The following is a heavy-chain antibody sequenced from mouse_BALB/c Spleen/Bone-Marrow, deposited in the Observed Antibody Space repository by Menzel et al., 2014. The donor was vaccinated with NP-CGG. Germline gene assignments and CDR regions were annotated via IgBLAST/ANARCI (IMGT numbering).Heavy chain of an antibody. CDR2: IDPANGNT. D-gene: IGHD2-4*01. Sequence: VQLKHSGAELVKPGASVKLSCTASGLNIXDTYMHWVKQRPEQGLEWIGRIDPANGNTKYDPKFQGKATITADTSSNTAYLQLSSLTSEDTAVYYCATMITDWYFDVWGAGTTVTVSS. CDR3: ATMITDWYFDV. V-gene: IGHV14-3*02. J-gene: IGHJ1*01. CDR1: GLNIXDTY.